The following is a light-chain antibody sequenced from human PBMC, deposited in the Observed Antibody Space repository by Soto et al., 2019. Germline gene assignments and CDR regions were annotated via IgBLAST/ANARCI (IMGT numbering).Light chain of an antibody. CDR3: QQYGSSPWT. V-gene: IGKV3-20*01. CDR1: QSVSSY. Sequence: EIVLTQSPEALSVCQGERATLSCRASQSVSSYLAWYQQKPGQGPRLLIYGASSRATGIPDRFSGSGSGTDFTLTISRLEPEDFAVYYCQQYGSSPWTFGQGTKVDIK. CDR2: GAS. J-gene: IGKJ1*01.